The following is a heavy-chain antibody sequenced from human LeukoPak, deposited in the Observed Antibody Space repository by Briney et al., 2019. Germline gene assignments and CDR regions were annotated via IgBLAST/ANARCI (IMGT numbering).Heavy chain of an antibody. CDR1: GGSISSHY. CDR3: ARLARKGPNDY. CDR2: IYYSGST. J-gene: IGHJ4*02. Sequence: SETLSLTCTVSGGSISSHYWSWIRQPPGRGLEWIGYIYYSGSTNYNPSLKSRVTISVDTSKNQFSLKLSSVTAADTAVYYCARLARKGPNDYWGQETLVTVSS. V-gene: IGHV4-59*11.